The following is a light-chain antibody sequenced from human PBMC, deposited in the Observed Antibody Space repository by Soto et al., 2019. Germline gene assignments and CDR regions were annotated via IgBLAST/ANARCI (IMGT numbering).Light chain of an antibody. V-gene: IGKV1-27*01. CDR2: ATS. J-gene: IGKJ4*01. CDR1: QAISSY. Sequence: DIQLTQSPSSLSASVGDRVTITCRASQAISSYLAWYQQKPGKVPELLIYATSTLQSGAPSRCSGSGSGTDFTLTISRLQDEDVATYCFHKEYHAPTFGGGTKVEIK. CDR3: HKEYHAPT.